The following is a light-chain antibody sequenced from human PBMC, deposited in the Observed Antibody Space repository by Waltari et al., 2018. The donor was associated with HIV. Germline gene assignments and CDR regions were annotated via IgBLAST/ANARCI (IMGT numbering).Light chain of an antibody. V-gene: IGLV1-51*01. Sequence: QSALTQPPSVYVAPGQKVTISCSGSAANLGTFYVSGYQQFQGKPPKLIIFDNDQRHSGVPDRFSASKSGTSATLDITGLQTGDEADYYCGTWDASLNLAGVFGGGTRLTVL. J-gene: IGLJ3*02. CDR1: AANLGTFY. CDR3: GTWDASLNLAGV. CDR2: DND.